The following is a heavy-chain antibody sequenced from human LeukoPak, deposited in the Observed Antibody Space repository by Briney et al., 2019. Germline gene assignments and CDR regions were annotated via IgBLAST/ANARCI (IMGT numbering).Heavy chain of an antibody. D-gene: IGHD2-2*01. CDR2: IIPILGIA. CDR3: ARDGIVVVPAAIEDYGMDV. V-gene: IGHV1-69*04. J-gene: IGHJ6*02. CDR1: GYTFTSYY. Sequence: ASVKVSCKASGYTFTSYYMHWVRQAPGQGLEWMGRIIPILGIANYAQKFQGRVTITADKSTSTAYMELSSLRSEDTAVYYCARDGIVVVPAAIEDYGMDVWGQGTTVTVSS.